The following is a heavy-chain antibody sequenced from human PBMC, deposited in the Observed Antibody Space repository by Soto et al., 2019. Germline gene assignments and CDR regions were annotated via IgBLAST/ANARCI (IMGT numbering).Heavy chain of an antibody. CDR3: ARGRFGELAYKYYFDY. V-gene: IGHV4-31*03. Sequence: PSETLSLTFTVSGGSISSCCYYWSWIRQHPGKGLEWIGYIYYSGSTYYNPSLKSRVTISVDTSKNQFSLKLSSVTAADTAVYYCARGRFGELAYKYYFDYWGQGTLVTVSS. J-gene: IGHJ4*02. CDR2: IYYSGST. D-gene: IGHD3-10*01. CDR1: GGSISSCCYY.